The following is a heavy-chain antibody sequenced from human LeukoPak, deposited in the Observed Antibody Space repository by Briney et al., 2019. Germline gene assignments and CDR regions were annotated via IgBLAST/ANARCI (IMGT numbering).Heavy chain of an antibody. Sequence: PRASVKVSCKASGYTFTSYAMHWVRQAPGQRLEWMGWINAGNGNTKYSQKFQGRVTITRDTSASTAYMELSSLRSEDTAVYYCARSAELVLGHLPAELNNWFDPWGQGTLVTVSS. D-gene: IGHD6-13*01. J-gene: IGHJ5*02. V-gene: IGHV1-3*01. CDR3: ARSAELVLGHLPAELNNWFDP. CDR1: GYTFTSYA. CDR2: INAGNGNT.